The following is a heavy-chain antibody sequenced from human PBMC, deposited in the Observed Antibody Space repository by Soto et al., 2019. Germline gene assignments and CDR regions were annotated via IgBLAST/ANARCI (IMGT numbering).Heavy chain of an antibody. D-gene: IGHD3-3*01. J-gene: IGHJ4*02. V-gene: IGHV1-18*04. Sequence: VASVKVSCKASGYTFTSYGISWVRQAPGQGLEWMGWISAYNGNTNYAQKLQGRVTMTTDTSTSTAYMELRSLRSDDTAVYYCARVGDSTIFGVVYYFDYWGQGTLVTVSS. CDR3: ARVGDSTIFGVVYYFDY. CDR2: ISAYNGNT. CDR1: GYTFTSYG.